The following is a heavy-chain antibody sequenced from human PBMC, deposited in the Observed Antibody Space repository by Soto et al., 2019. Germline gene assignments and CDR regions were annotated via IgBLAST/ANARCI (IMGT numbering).Heavy chain of an antibody. CDR1: GFTFSSYA. Sequence: VSLRLSCAASGFTFSSYAMSWVRQAPGKGLEWVSAISGSGGSTYYADSVKGRFTISRDNSKNTLYLQMNSRRAEDTAVYYCAKGMRASSSSYFHYWGQGTLVTVSS. V-gene: IGHV3-23*01. J-gene: IGHJ4*02. CDR3: AKGMRASSSSYFHY. CDR2: ISGSGGST. D-gene: IGHD6-6*01.